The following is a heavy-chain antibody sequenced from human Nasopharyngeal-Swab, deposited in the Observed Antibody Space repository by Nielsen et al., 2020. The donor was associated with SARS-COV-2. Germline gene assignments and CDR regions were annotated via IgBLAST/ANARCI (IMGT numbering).Heavy chain of an antibody. CDR3: ARGLSGVVPAPILGLGPYYYFYYVDV. J-gene: IGHJ6*03. CDR1: GWSLRANE. D-gene: IGHD2-2*01. Sequence: ETRSLTCAVPGWSLRANEWGWIRKPPGKGLEWIGEINHRGSTNNNRSLKSRVTVSVDTSKNQFSLKLSSVTAADTAVYYCARGLSGVVPAPILGLGPYYYFYYVDVWGKGTTVTVSS. CDR2: INHRGST. V-gene: IGHV4-34*01.